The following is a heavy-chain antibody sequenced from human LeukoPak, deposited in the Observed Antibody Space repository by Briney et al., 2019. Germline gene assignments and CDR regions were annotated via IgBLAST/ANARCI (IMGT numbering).Heavy chain of an antibody. D-gene: IGHD6-19*01. V-gene: IGHV3-30-3*01. CDR2: ISYDGSNK. CDR3: AREGGSGWYDFDY. Sequence: GRSLRLSCAASGFTFSSYAMHWVRQAPGKGLEWVAVISYDGSNKYYADSVKGRFTISRDNSKNTLYLQMNSLRAEDTAVYYCAREGGSGWYDFDYWGQGTLVTVSS. CDR1: GFTFSSYA. J-gene: IGHJ4*02.